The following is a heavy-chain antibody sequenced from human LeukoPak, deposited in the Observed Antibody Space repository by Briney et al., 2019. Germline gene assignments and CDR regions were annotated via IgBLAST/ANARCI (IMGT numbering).Heavy chain of an antibody. D-gene: IGHD2-2*01. V-gene: IGHV3-48*01. CDR3: AKDMARSRLTSCDY. Sequence: GGSLRLSCAASGFTFSSYSMNWVRQAPGKGLEWVSYISSSSSTIYYAGSVKGRFTISRDNSKYTLSLQMSSLRADDTAMYYCAKDMARSRLTSCDYWGQGTLVTVSS. J-gene: IGHJ4*02. CDR1: GFTFSSYS. CDR2: ISSSSSTI.